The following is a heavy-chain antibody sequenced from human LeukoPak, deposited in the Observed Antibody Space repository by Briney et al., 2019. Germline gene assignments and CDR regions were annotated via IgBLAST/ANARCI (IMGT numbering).Heavy chain of an antibody. CDR2: ISGGST. D-gene: IGHD6-19*01. V-gene: IGHV3-38-3*01. CDR1: GFTVSSNE. CDR3: KDVAVAGSSRYYYYMDV. Sequence: GGSLRLSCAASGFTVSSNEMSWVRQAPGKGLEWVSSISGGSTYYADSRKGRFTISRDNSKNTLHLQMNSLRAGDTAVYYCKDVAVAGSSRYYYYMDVWGKGTTVTVSS. J-gene: IGHJ6*03.